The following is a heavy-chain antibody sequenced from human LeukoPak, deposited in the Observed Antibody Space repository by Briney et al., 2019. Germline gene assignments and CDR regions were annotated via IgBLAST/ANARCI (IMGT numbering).Heavy chain of an antibody. CDR2: ISSSSSYI. D-gene: IGHD3-10*01. Sequence: GGSLRLSCAASGFTFTSYSMNWVRQAPGKGLEWVSSISSSSSYIYYADSVKGRFTISRDNAKNSLYLQMNSLRAEDTAVYYSARDDLSGSGSPLDYWGQGTLVTVSS. V-gene: IGHV3-21*01. J-gene: IGHJ4*02. CDR3: ARDDLSGSGSPLDY. CDR1: GFTFTSYS.